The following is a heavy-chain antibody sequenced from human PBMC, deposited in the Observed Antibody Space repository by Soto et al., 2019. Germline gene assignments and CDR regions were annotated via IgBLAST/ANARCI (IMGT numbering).Heavy chain of an antibody. CDR3: ARGPHCSSTSCYVGDAFDI. J-gene: IGHJ3*02. D-gene: IGHD2-2*01. CDR1: GYTFTSYG. V-gene: IGHV1-18*01. Sequence: GASVKVSCKASGYTFTSYGISWVRQAPGQGLEWMGWISAYNGNTNYAQKLQGRVTTTTDTSTSTAYMELRSLRSDDTAVYYCARGPHCSSTSCYVGDAFDIWGQGTMVT. CDR2: ISAYNGNT.